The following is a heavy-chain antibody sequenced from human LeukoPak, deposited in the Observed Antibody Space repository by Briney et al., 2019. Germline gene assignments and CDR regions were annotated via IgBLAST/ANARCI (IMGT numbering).Heavy chain of an antibody. V-gene: IGHV4-31*03. CDR2: IYYSGST. D-gene: IGHD5-12*01. Sequence: SQTLSLTCTVSGGSINSGNKYWRWIRQRPGKGLEWIGYIYYSGSTYYNPSPKSRLIISVDTSKNQFSLKLSSVNAADTAVYYCARYSGNYYVDCWGQGTLVTVSS. CDR3: ARYSGNYYVDC. J-gene: IGHJ4*02. CDR1: GGSINSGNKY.